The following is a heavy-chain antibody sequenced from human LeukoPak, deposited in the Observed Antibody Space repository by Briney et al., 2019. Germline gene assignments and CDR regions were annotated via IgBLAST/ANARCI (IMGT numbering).Heavy chain of an antibody. CDR3: AKHYYDSSGYYYD. V-gene: IGHV3-23*01. Sequence: GGSLRLSCAASGFTFSSYAMHWVRQAPGKGLEWVSVLSGSGGSTYYADSVKGRFTISRDNSKNTLYLQMNSLRAEDTAVYYCAKHYYDSSGYYYDWGQGTLVTVSS. CDR2: LSGSGGST. J-gene: IGHJ4*02. D-gene: IGHD3-22*01. CDR1: GFTFSSYA.